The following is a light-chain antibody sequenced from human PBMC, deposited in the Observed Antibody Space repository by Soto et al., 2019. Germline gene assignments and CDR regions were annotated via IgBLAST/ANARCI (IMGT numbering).Light chain of an antibody. Sequence: EIVMTQSPVTLSVSPGERVTVSCRASQSVSSNLAWYQQKPGQAPSLLIYGAFTRATGIPARFSGTGSGTVFTLTISSLQSDDSAVYYCQQYNNWPLTFGGGTKVDI. V-gene: IGKV3-15*01. CDR2: GAF. J-gene: IGKJ4*01. CDR1: QSVSSN. CDR3: QQYNNWPLT.